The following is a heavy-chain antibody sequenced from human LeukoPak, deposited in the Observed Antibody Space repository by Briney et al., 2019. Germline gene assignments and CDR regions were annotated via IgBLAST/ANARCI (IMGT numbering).Heavy chain of an antibody. Sequence: PGGSLRLSCAASGFTFRDFGMHWVRQAPGKGLEWVAFIRNDGSKDYYPDSVKGRFTISRDNSRTTLYPQMHSLRIEDTAVYYCVKGGSSSHNWFDPWGQGILVTVSS. CDR3: VKGGSSSHNWFDP. CDR2: IRNDGSKD. CDR1: GFTFRDFG. V-gene: IGHV3-30*02. J-gene: IGHJ5*02. D-gene: IGHD6-13*01.